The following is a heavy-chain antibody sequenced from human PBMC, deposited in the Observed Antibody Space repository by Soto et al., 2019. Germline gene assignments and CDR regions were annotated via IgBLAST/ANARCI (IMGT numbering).Heavy chain of an antibody. D-gene: IGHD6-13*01. V-gene: IGHV6-1*01. CDR1: GDSVSSNSSA. CDR2: TYYRSKWYN. CDR3: ARVSSRQRLAAAFDY. Sequence: PSRTLSLTFAICGDSVSSNSSAWNCISQSPSRGLEWLGRTYYRSKWYNDYAVSVKSRITINPDTSKNQFSLQLNSVTPEDTAVYYCARVSSRQRLAAAFDYWGQATLVTVSS. J-gene: IGHJ4*02.